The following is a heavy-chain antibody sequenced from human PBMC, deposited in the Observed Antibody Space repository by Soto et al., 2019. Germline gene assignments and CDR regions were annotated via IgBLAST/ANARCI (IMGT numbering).Heavy chain of an antibody. D-gene: IGHD3-22*01. V-gene: IGHV3-23*01. Sequence: GGSLRLSCAASGFTFSSYAMSWVRQAPGKGLEWVSAISGSGGSTYYADSVKGRFTISRDNSKNTLYLQMNSLRVEDTAVYYCAKSLITMFLVVITSDYYGMDVWGQGSTVTVSS. CDR1: GFTFSSYA. CDR3: AKSLITMFLVVITSDYYGMDV. CDR2: ISGSGGST. J-gene: IGHJ6*02.